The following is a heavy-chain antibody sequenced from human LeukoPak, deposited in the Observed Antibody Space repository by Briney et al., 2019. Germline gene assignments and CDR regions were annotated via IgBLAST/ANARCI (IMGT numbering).Heavy chain of an antibody. CDR2: ISASGGST. Sequence: GGSLRLSCAASGFTFSTYAMSWVRQAPGKGLEWVSVISASGGSTSYAGSVKGRFTISRDNSKNTLYLQMNSLRAEDTAIYYCAKDGAHFYDYVWGSYRVDYWGQGTLVTVSS. CDR3: AKDGAHFYDYVWGSYRVDY. V-gene: IGHV3-23*01. D-gene: IGHD3-16*02. CDR1: GFTFSTYA. J-gene: IGHJ4*02.